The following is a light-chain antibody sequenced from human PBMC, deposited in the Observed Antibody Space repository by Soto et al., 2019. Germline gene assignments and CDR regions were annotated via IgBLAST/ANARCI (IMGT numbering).Light chain of an antibody. Sequence: QSVLTQPPSASGTPGQRVTIPCSGSSSNIGSNYVYWYQQLPGTAPKLLIYSNNQRPSGVPDRFSGSKSGTSASLAISGLRSEDEADYHCAAWDDTLSGYVFGTGTKLTV. CDR2: SNN. J-gene: IGLJ1*01. V-gene: IGLV1-47*02. CDR1: SSNIGSNY. CDR3: AAWDDTLSGYV.